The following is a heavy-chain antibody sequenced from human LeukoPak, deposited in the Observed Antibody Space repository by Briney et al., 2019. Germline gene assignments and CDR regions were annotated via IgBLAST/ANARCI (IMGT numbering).Heavy chain of an antibody. J-gene: IGHJ4*02. CDR1: GFTFSNAW. Sequence: GGSLRLSCAASGFTFSNAWMSWVRQAPGKGLEWVGRIKSKTDGGTTDYAAPVKGRFTISRDDSKNTLYLQMNSLKTEDTAVYHCTTYRDGYNFFDYWGQGTLVTVSS. CDR2: IKSKTDGGTT. CDR3: TTYRDGYNFFDY. D-gene: IGHD5-24*01. V-gene: IGHV3-15*01.